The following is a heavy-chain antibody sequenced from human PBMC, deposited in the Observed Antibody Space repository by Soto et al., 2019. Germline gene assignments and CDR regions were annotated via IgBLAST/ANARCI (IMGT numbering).Heavy chain of an antibody. CDR3: ARVMANLPWYFDY. Sequence: PGGSLRLSCAASGYTFSSYWMHWVRQAPGKGLVWVSRVHGDGSSTSHADSVKGRFTISRDNAKNTVHLQMDSLRAEDTAVYYCARVMANLPWYFDYWGQGTLVTVSS. J-gene: IGHJ4*02. CDR1: GYTFSSYW. V-gene: IGHV3-74*01. D-gene: IGHD2-8*01. CDR2: VHGDGSST.